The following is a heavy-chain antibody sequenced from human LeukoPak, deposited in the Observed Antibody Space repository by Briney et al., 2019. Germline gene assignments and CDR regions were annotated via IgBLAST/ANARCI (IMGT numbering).Heavy chain of an antibody. J-gene: IGHJ5*02. Sequence: SETLSLTCTVSGGSINNGGHYWSWIRQHPGKGLEWIGYIYYSGSAYYNPSLESRVIISVDTSKNQFSLKLNSVTAADTAVYYCARWGTGIAAVGTWGQGTLVTVSS. D-gene: IGHD6-13*01. V-gene: IGHV4-31*03. CDR2: IYYSGSA. CDR3: ARWGTGIAAVGT. CDR1: GGSINNGGHY.